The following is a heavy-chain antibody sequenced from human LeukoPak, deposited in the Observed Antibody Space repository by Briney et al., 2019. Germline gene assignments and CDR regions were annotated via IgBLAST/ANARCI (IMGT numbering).Heavy chain of an antibody. Sequence: GGSLRLSCAASGFTFSSYGMSWVRQAPGKGLEWVSAISGGGGSIYYADSVKGRFTISRDNSKNTLYLQMNSVRAEDTAVYYCAKALIGITIFYYMDVWGKGTTVTVSS. J-gene: IGHJ6*03. CDR2: ISGGGGSI. CDR3: AKALIGITIFYYMDV. V-gene: IGHV3-23*01. D-gene: IGHD3-9*01. CDR1: GFTFSSYG.